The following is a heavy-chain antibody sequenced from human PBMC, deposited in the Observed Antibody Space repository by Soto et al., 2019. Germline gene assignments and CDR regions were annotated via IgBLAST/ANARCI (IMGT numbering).Heavy chain of an antibody. Sequence: EVQLVESGGGLVKPGGSPRLSCAASGFTFSDYSMNWVRQAPGKGLEWVSFISSSSSYIYYADSMKGRFTISRDNAKNSLSLQMNSLRAEDTALYYCARVADNAFDIWGQGTMVTVSS. CDR3: ARVADNAFDI. D-gene: IGHD6-19*01. CDR1: GFTFSDYS. J-gene: IGHJ3*02. V-gene: IGHV3-21*01. CDR2: ISSSSSYI.